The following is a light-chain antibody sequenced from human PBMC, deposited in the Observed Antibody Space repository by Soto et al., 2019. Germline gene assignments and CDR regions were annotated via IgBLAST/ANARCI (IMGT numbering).Light chain of an antibody. V-gene: IGKV3-15*01. CDR1: QSVSSN. CDR2: GAS. J-gene: IGKJ4*01. Sequence: EIVMTQSPATLSVSPGERATLFCRASQSVSSNLAWYQQKLGQAPRLLIYGASTRATGIPARFSGSGSGTEFTINISSLQSKDFAVYYCQHYNNWPLTFGGGTKVEIK. CDR3: QHYNNWPLT.